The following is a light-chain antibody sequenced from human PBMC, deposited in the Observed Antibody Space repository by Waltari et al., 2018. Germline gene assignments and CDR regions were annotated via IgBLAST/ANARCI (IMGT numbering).Light chain of an antibody. Sequence: QTVVTQEPSLTVPPGGTVTLTCASTTATVTPAPHANWFQQKPGHAPRALIFSTVQRHSWTPARFSGSLLGGRAALTLSGAQPEDEAEYYCLLYYDGAQVFGGGTKLTVL. CDR2: STV. CDR1: TATVTPAPH. J-gene: IGLJ3*02. CDR3: LLYYDGAQV. V-gene: IGLV7-43*01.